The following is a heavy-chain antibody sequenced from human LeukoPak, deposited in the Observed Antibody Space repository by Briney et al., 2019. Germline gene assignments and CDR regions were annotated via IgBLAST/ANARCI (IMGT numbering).Heavy chain of an antibody. V-gene: IGHV1-2*02. Sequence: ASVKVSCKASGYTFTGYYMHWVRQAPGQGLEWMGWINPNSGGTNYAQKFQGRVTMTRDTSISTAYMELSRLRSDDTAVYYCARASFWESPINWFAPWGQGTLVTVFS. CDR1: GYTFTGYY. CDR2: INPNSGGT. J-gene: IGHJ5*02. D-gene: IGHD3-16*01. CDR3: ARASFWESPINWFAP.